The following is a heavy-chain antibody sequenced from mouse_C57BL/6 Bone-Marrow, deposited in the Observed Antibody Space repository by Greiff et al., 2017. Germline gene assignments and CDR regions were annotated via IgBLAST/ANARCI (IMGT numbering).Heavy chain of an antibody. D-gene: IGHD2-1*01. Sequence: QVQLQQPGAELVMPGASVKLSCKASGYTFTSYWMHWVKQRPGQGLEWIGEIDPSDSYTNYNQKFKGKSTLTVDKSSSTAYMQLSSLTSDDSAVYDCARGNYRFDYWGQGTTLTVSS. J-gene: IGHJ2*01. V-gene: IGHV1-69*01. CDR3: ARGNYRFDY. CDR2: IDPSDSYT. CDR1: GYTFTSYW.